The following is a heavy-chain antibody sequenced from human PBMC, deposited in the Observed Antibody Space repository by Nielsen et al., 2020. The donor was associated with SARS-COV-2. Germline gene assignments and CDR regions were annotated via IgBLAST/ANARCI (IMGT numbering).Heavy chain of an antibody. CDR1: GFTFHDYG. D-gene: IGHD6-13*01. Sequence: SLKISCAASGFTFHDYGMHWVRQAPGKGLEWVSGVSWNSDGIVYADSVKGRFTISRDNAKNSLYLQMNSLRGEDTAMYYCTRLGGAGDFDFWGQGTLVTVSS. CDR2: VSWNSDGI. CDR3: TRLGGAGDFDF. J-gene: IGHJ4*02. V-gene: IGHV3-9*01.